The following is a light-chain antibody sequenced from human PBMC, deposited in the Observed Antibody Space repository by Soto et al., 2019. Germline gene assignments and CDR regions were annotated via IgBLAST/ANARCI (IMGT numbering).Light chain of an antibody. CDR1: QSVSSS. CDR3: QQYSNWPPFT. Sequence: EIVMTQSPATLSVSPGERATLSCRASQSVSSSLAWYQQKPGQAPRLLIFRASTRATGIPARFSGSGSGTEFTLTISSLQFEDFAVYFCQQYSNWPPFTFGRGTKVDIK. J-gene: IGKJ3*01. CDR2: RAS. V-gene: IGKV3-15*01.